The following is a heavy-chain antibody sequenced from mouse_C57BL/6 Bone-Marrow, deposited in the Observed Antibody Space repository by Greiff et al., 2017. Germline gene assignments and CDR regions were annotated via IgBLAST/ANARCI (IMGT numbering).Heavy chain of an antibody. Sequence: VQLQQSGPELVKPGASVKISCKASGYAFSSSWMNWVKQRPGKGLEWIGRIYPGDGDTNYNGKFKGKATLTADKSSSTAYMQLSSLTSEDSAVYFCARKDGYPRYFDVWGTGTTVTVSS. J-gene: IGHJ1*03. D-gene: IGHD2-3*01. CDR2: IYPGDGDT. CDR1: GYAFSSSW. CDR3: ARKDGYPRYFDV. V-gene: IGHV1-82*01.